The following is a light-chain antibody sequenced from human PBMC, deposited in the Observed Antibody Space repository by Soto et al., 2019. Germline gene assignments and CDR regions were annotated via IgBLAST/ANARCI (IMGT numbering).Light chain of an antibody. CDR2: DAS. V-gene: IGKV1-5*01. Sequence: DILVTQSPSTLSASVGDRVTFTCRASQSVSSWLAWYQQKPGKAPKLLLYDASTLQSGVPSRFSGSGSGTEFTLTISNLQSEDFAVYHCQQYDKWPRTFGQGTKVDIK. J-gene: IGKJ1*01. CDR1: QSVSSW. CDR3: QQYDKWPRT.